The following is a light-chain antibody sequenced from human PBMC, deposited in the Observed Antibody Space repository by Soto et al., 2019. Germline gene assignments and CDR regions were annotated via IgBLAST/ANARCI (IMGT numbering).Light chain of an antibody. Sequence: QSMLTQPPSASGTPGQRVTISCSGSSSNIGSNTVNWYQQLPGTAPKLLIYNNNQRPSGVPDRFSGSKSGTSASLAITGLRSDDEADYYCATWDDDLYTPIIGGGTKLTVL. J-gene: IGLJ2*01. CDR2: NNN. V-gene: IGLV1-44*01. CDR1: SSNIGSNT. CDR3: ATWDDDLYTPI.